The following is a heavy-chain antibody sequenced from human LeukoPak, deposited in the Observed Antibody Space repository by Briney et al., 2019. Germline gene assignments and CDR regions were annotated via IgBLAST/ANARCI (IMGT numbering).Heavy chain of an antibody. CDR2: IYSGGRT. V-gene: IGHV3-53*01. J-gene: IGHJ4*02. CDR1: GFTVSSSY. CDR3: ARGQQVVGDY. Sequence: GGALRLSCAASGFTVSSSYMTWVRQAPGKGLEWVSGIYSGGRTYYADSVKGRFTISRDNSKKTVYLQMNSLRAEDTAVYYCARGQQVVGDYWGQGTLVTVSS. D-gene: IGHD6-13*01.